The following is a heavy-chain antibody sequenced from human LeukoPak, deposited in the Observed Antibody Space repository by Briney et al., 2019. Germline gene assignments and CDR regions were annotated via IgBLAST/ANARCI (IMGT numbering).Heavy chain of an antibody. CDR3: ASKERDYYGSGSYLNYYYYYMDV. J-gene: IGHJ6*03. CDR2: IIPIFGTA. Sequence: SVKVSCKASGGTFSSYAISWVRQAPGQGLEWMGGIIPIFGTANYAQKFQGRVTITADESTSTAYMELSSLRSEDTAVYYCASKERDYYGSGSYLNYYYYYMDVWGKGTTVTISS. CDR1: GGTFSSYA. D-gene: IGHD3-10*01. V-gene: IGHV1-69*13.